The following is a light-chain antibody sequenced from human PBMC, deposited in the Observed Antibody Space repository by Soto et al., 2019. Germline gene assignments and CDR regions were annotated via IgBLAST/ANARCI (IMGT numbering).Light chain of an antibody. CDR3: QQYYNTPIT. CDR1: QSVLYTNNKNY. V-gene: IGKV4-1*01. Sequence: DFVLTQSPDSLSVSLVERATINSKSSQSVLYTNNKNYLAWYQQKPGQAPRLLIYGGSTRESGVPDRFSGSGSGTDFTLTISSLQAEDVAVYYCQQYYNTPITFGGGTKVDIK. CDR2: GGS. J-gene: IGKJ4*01.